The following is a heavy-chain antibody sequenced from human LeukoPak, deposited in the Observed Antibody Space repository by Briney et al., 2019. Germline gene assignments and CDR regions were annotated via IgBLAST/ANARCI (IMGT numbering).Heavy chain of an antibody. V-gene: IGHV3-43*01. CDR3: AKVLQVAAAGKESFLVDPGHYYYGMDV. CDR2: ISWDGGST. D-gene: IGHD6-13*01. CDR1: GFTFDDYT. Sequence: PGGSLRLSCAASGFTFDDYTMHWVRQAPGKGLEWVSLISWDGGSTYYADSVKGRFTISRDNSKNTLYLQMNSLRAEDTAVYYCAKVLQVAAAGKESFLVDPGHYYYGMDVWGQGTTVTVSS. J-gene: IGHJ6*02.